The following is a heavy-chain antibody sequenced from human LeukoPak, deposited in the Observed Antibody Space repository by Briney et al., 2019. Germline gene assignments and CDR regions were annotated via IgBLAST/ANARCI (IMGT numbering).Heavy chain of an antibody. CDR3: ARVGYSGSYQYYYYYMDV. J-gene: IGHJ6*03. Sequence: ASVKVSCKASGYTFTSYDINWVRQATGQGLEWMGWMNPNSGNTGYAQKFQGRVTITRNTSISTAYMELSSLRSEDTAVYYCARVGYSGSYQYYYYYMDVWGKGTTVTVSS. V-gene: IGHV1-8*03. CDR2: MNPNSGNT. D-gene: IGHD1-26*01. CDR1: GYTFTSYD.